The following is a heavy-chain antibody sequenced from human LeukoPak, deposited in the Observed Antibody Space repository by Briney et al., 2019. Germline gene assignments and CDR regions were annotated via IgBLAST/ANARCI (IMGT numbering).Heavy chain of an antibody. CDR2: INPSGGST. V-gene: IGHV1-46*01. Sequence: ASVKVSCKASGYTFTSYYMHWVRQAPGQGLEWMGTINPSGGSTSYAQKFQGGVTMTRDTSTSTVYMELSSLRSEDTAVYYCARDGNYGSGSYIPYYFDYWGQGTLVTVSS. D-gene: IGHD3-10*01. CDR1: GYTFTSYY. J-gene: IGHJ4*02. CDR3: ARDGNYGSGSYIPYYFDY.